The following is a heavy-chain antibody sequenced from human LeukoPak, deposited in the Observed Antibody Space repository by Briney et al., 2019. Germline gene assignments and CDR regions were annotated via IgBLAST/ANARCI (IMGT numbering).Heavy chain of an antibody. V-gene: IGHV4-59*01. CDR3: ARGRSSWEQLTYYYYYYMDV. D-gene: IGHD1-26*01. CDR2: IYYGGST. CDR1: GGSISSYY. J-gene: IGHJ6*03. Sequence: SETLSLXCTVSGGSISSYYWSWIRQPPGKGLEWIGYIYYGGSTNYNPSLKSRVTISVGTSKNQFSLKLSSVTAADTAVYYCARGRSSWEQLTYYYYYYMDVWGKGTTVTVSS.